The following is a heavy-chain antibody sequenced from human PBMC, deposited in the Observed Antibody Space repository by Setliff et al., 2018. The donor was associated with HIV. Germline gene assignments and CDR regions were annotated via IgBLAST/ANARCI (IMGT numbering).Heavy chain of an antibody. V-gene: IGHV1-69*05. D-gene: IGHD2-15*01. CDR3: ALPYCGGGNCWSSASLPPAGWFDP. CDR1: GGTFSSYV. Sequence: SVKVSCKASGGTFSSYVISWVRQAPGQGPEWMGGVIPMYGVANYAQKFQGRVTITTDESTSTAYMELSSLRSEDTAVYYCALPYCGGGNCWSSASLPPAGWFDPWGQGTLVTVSS. J-gene: IGHJ5*02. CDR2: VIPMYGVA.